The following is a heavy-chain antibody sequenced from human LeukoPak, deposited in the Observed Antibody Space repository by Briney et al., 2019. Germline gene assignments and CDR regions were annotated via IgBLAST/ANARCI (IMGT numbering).Heavy chain of an antibody. CDR1: GFTFSGYA. CDR3: ARSDIVVVPAAFSPFFDY. Sequence: GGSLRLSCAASGFTFSGYAMSWVRQAPGKGLEWVSAISGSGGSTYYADSVKGRFTISRDNSKNTLYLQMNSLRAEDTAVYYCARSDIVVVPAAFSPFFDYWGQGTLVTVSS. D-gene: IGHD2-2*01. CDR2: ISGSGGST. J-gene: IGHJ4*02. V-gene: IGHV3-23*01.